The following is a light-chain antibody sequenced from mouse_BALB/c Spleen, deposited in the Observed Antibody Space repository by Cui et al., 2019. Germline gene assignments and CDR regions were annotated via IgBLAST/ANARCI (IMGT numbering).Light chain of an antibody. CDR2: RTS. V-gene: IGKV4-61*01. CDR1: SSVSY. J-gene: IGKJ5*01. Sequence: QIVLTQSPAIMSASPGEKVTISCSASSSVSYMYWYQQKPGSSPKPWIYRTSNLASGVPARFSGSGSGNSYSLTISSMEAEDAATYYCQQYHSYQLTFGAGTKLELK. CDR3: QQYHSYQLT.